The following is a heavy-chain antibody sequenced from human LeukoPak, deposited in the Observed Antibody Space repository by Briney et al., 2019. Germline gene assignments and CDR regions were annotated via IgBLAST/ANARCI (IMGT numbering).Heavy chain of an antibody. V-gene: IGHV1-24*01. CDR2: FDPEDGET. D-gene: IGHD2-15*01. CDR3: ATGPSDCSGGSCSPPFQNNYYYYGMDV. Sequence: ASVKVSCKVSGYTLTELSMHWVRQAPGKGLEWMGGFDPEDGETIYAQQFQGRVTMTEDTSTDTAYMELSSLRSEDTAVYYCATGPSDCSGGSCSPPFQNNYYYYGMDVWGQGTTVTVSS. J-gene: IGHJ6*02. CDR1: GYTLTELS.